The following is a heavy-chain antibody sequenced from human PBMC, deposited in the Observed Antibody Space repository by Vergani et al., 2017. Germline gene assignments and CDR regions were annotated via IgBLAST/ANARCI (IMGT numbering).Heavy chain of an antibody. CDR1: GFTFNRYG. CDR3: AGDCPGGGGDCSAGWYFDL. Sequence: QVQLVQSGGGVVQPGGSLRLSCVASGFTFNRYGMQWVRQAPGKGLEWVAYVLFDGSNEYYADSVKGRFIVSRDNSNDALYLQMNSLRTDDAAVYYCAGDCPGGGGDCSAGWYFDLWGRGTLVTVSS. V-gene: IGHV3-30*02. CDR2: VLFDGSNE. D-gene: IGHD2-21*02. J-gene: IGHJ2*01.